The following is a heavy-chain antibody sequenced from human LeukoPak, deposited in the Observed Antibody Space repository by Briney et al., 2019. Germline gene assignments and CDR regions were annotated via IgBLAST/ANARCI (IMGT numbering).Heavy chain of an antibody. V-gene: IGHV3-21*01. D-gene: IGHD3-3*01. Sequence: GGSLRLSCAASGFTFSSYSMNWVRQAPGEGLEWVSSISSSSYIYYADSVKGRFTISRDNAKNSLYLQMNSLRAEDTAVYYCARGNFGVVIGYYYYYMDVWGKGTTVTVSS. CDR3: ARGNFGVVIGYYYYYMDV. CDR1: GFTFSSYS. CDR2: ISSSSYI. J-gene: IGHJ6*03.